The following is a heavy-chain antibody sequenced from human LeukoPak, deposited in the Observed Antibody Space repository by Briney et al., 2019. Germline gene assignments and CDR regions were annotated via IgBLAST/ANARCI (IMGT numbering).Heavy chain of an antibody. V-gene: IGHV1-8*03. D-gene: IGHD3-22*01. CDR1: GYTFTNYD. J-gene: IGHJ3*02. Sequence: GASVKVSCKASGYTFTNYDINWLRQATGQGLEWMGWMNPNSGNTGYAQKFQGRVTITRNTSISTAYMELSSLRSEDTAVYYCASPAAEYYYHSSDAFDIWGQGTMVTVSS. CDR3: ASPAAEYYYHSSDAFDI. CDR2: MNPNSGNT.